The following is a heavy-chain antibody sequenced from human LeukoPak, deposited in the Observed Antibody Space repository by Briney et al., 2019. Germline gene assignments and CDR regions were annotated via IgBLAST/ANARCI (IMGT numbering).Heavy chain of an antibody. J-gene: IGHJ4*02. D-gene: IGHD6-19*01. V-gene: IGHV3-74*01. CDR2: IKGDGITT. Sequence: GGSLRLSCEASGFTFSSFWMHWVRQAPGKGLVWVARIKGDGITTNYADPAKGRFTVSRDNAKSTVYLQMNSLRAEDTAVYYCAKTIAVAAFYFDYWGQGTLVTVSS. CDR3: AKTIAVAAFYFDY. CDR1: GFTFSSFW.